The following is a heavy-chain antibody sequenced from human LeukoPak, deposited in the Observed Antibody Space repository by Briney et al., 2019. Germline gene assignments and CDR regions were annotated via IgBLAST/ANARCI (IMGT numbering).Heavy chain of an antibody. D-gene: IGHD3-10*01. Sequence: GGSLRLSCFASGFTFSAYTMNWVRQAPGKGLDWFSSVSPSGGSTFYGDSVKGRATISRDNAKNSLYLEMSSVRAEDTAVYFCVRDALGQSGAGGYWGQGTLVTVSS. CDR2: VSPSGGST. V-gene: IGHV3-21*01. J-gene: IGHJ4*02. CDR3: VRDALGQSGAGGY. CDR1: GFTFSAYT.